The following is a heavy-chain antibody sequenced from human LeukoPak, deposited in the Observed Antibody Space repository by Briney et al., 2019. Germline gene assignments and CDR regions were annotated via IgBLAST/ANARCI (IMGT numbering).Heavy chain of an antibody. Sequence: GASVKVSCKASGYTFTSYGISWVRQAPGQGLEWMGWISAYNGNTNYAQKLQGRVTMTTHTSTSTAYMELRSLRSDDTAVYYCARPLYGSGSYYPDYWGQGTLVTVSS. V-gene: IGHV1-18*01. J-gene: IGHJ4*02. D-gene: IGHD3-10*01. CDR3: ARPLYGSGSYYPDY. CDR2: ISAYNGNT. CDR1: GYTFTSYG.